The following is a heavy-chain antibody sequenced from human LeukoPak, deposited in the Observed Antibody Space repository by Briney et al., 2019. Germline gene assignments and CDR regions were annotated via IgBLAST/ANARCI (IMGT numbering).Heavy chain of an antibody. J-gene: IGHJ4*02. V-gene: IGHV1-18*01. CDR1: GYTFTTYG. CDR2: ISTHTDNK. D-gene: IGHD5-24*01. Sequence: ASVKVSCKASGYTFTTYGISWVRQAPGQGLEWMGWISTHTDNKNYAQKIQDRVTMTIDPSTNTAYLELRSLRSDDTGVYYCARRMKRWLGVDYWGQGTLVTVSS. CDR3: ARRMKRWLGVDY.